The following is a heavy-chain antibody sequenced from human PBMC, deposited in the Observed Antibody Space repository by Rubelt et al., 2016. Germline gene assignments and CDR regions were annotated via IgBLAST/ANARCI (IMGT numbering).Heavy chain of an antibody. Sequence: QVQLVQSGAEVKKPGASVRLSCKASGYTFTSYAMHWVRQAPGQRLEWMGWINAANGNTKYSQKLQGRVTITRDTSASTAYMELGSLRSEDTAVYYCGGSGDAWGPVVWGQGTLVTVSS. CDR2: INAANGNT. CDR3: GGSGDAWGPVV. J-gene: IGHJ4*02. CDR1: GYTFTSYA. V-gene: IGHV1-3*01. D-gene: IGHD6-19*01.